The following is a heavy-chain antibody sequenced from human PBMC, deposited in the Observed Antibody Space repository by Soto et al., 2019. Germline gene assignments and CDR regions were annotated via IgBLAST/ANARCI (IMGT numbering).Heavy chain of an antibody. V-gene: IGHV3-74*01. CDR1: GFTFSSYW. J-gene: IGHJ4*02. D-gene: IGHD1-26*01. CDR3: ARDCSGTYSFPDS. CDR2: INSDGSST. Sequence: EVQLVESGGGLVQPGGSLRLSCAASGFTFSSYWMHWVRQAPGKGLVWVSRINSDGSSTNYADSVKGRFAISRDNAKNTLYVQMNSLRAEDTAVYYCARDCSGTYSFPDSWGQGTLVTVSS.